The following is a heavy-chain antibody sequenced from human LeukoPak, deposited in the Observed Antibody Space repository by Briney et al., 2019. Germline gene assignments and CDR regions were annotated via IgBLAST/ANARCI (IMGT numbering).Heavy chain of an antibody. CDR3: ARDGSGSYYPDY. Sequence: GGSLRLSCAASGFTFSSYSMNWVRQAPGKGLEWVSEISGSGGSTHYADSVKGRFTISRDNAKNTLYLQMNTLRAEDTAVYYCARDGSGSYYPDYWGQGTLVTVSS. CDR1: GFTFSSYS. CDR2: ISGSGGST. D-gene: IGHD3-10*01. V-gene: IGHV3-48*04. J-gene: IGHJ4*02.